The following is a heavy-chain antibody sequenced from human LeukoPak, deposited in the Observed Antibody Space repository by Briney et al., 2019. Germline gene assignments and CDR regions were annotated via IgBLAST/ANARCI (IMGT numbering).Heavy chain of an antibody. Sequence: ASVKVFCKASGYTFTSYGISWVRQAPGQGLEWMGWISAYNGNTNYAQKLQGRVTMTTDTSTSTAYMELRSLRSDDTAVYYCAREKLGDYGDYETDYWGQGTLVTVSS. V-gene: IGHV1-18*01. CDR1: GYTFTSYG. D-gene: IGHD4-17*01. J-gene: IGHJ4*02. CDR2: ISAYNGNT. CDR3: AREKLGDYGDYETDY.